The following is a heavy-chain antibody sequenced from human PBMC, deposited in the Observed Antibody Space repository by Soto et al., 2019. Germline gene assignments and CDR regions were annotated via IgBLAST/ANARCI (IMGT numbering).Heavy chain of an antibody. Sequence: SETLSLTCTVSGGSISSYYWSWIRQPPGKGLEWIGYIYYSGSTNYNPSLKSRVTISVDTSKNQFSLKLSSVTAADTAVYYCARDRLNAFDIWGQGTMVTVSS. CDR3: ARDRLNAFDI. CDR1: GGSISSYY. J-gene: IGHJ3*02. V-gene: IGHV4-59*01. CDR2: IYYSGST.